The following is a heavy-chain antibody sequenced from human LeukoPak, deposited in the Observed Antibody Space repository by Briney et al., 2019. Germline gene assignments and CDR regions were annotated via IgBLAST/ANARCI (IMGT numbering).Heavy chain of an antibody. Sequence: GGSLRLSCAASGFTFSNYCMHWVRQIPGKGLVWVSRICPDGTVTNYADSVKGRSTIFRDNAKNTLYLQMNSLRAEDTAVYYCVRDLGGRSGHWGQGTLVTVSS. J-gene: IGHJ4*02. CDR2: ICPDGTVT. D-gene: IGHD1-26*01. CDR3: VRDLGGRSGH. CDR1: GFTFSNYC. V-gene: IGHV3-74*01.